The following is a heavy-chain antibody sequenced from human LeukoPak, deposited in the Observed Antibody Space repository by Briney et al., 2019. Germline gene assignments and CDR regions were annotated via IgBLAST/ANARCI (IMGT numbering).Heavy chain of an antibody. Sequence: PGESLRLSCAASEFSFSSRSMNWVRQAPGKGLEWVSTINSSGDYTCYADSVRGRFTISRDNAKNSLYLQMNSLRAEDTAVYYCARDGMITAYAFDIWGQGTMVTVSS. J-gene: IGHJ3*02. CDR3: ARDGMITAYAFDI. CDR1: EFSFSSRS. CDR2: INSSGDYT. V-gene: IGHV3-21*01. D-gene: IGHD3-16*01.